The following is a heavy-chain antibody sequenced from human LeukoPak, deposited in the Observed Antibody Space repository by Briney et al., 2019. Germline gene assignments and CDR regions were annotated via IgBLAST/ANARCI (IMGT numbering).Heavy chain of an antibody. V-gene: IGHV4-34*01. J-gene: IGHJ6*03. CDR1: GGSFSGYY. CDR3: ARRGSMTIFGVVTDYHYYMDV. D-gene: IGHD3-3*01. Sequence: SETLSLTCAAYGGSFSGYYWSWIRQPPGKGLEWIGEINHSGSTNYNPSLKSRVTISVDTSKNQFSLKLSSVTAADTAVYYCARRGSMTIFGVVTDYHYYMDVWGKGTTVTVSS. CDR2: INHSGST.